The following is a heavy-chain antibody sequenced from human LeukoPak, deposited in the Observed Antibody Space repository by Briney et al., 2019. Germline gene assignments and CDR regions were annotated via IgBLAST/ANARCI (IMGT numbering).Heavy chain of an antibody. V-gene: IGHV4-34*01. Sequence: SETLSLTCAVYGGSFSGYYWSWIRQPPGKGLEWIGEINHSGSTNYNPSLKSRVTISVDTSKNQFSLKLSSATAADTAVYYCARGLRAAAGRFDYWGQGTLVTVSS. CDR3: ARGLRAAAGRFDY. CDR2: INHSGST. D-gene: IGHD6-13*01. J-gene: IGHJ4*02. CDR1: GGSFSGYY.